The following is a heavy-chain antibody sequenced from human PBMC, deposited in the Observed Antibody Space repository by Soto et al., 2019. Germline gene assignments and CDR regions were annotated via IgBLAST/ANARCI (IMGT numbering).Heavy chain of an antibody. V-gene: IGHV3-33*01. CDR2: IWNDGSNK. CDR1: GFTFSSYG. J-gene: IGHJ4*02. D-gene: IGHD6-13*01. CDR3: ARVSIAAAYDY. Sequence: QVQLVESGGGVVQPGRSLRLSCAASGFTFSSYGMHWVRQAPGKGLEWVAVIWNDGSNKYYADSVKGRFTISRDNSKNTLYLQMNSLRAEDTAVYYCARVSIAAAYDYWGQGTLVTVSS.